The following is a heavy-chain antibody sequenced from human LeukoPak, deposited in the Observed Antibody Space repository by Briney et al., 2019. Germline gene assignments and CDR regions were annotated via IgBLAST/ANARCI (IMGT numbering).Heavy chain of an antibody. V-gene: IGHV3-9*01. Sequence: PGRSLRLSCAASGFTFDDYAMHWVRQAPGKGLEWVSGISWNSGSIGYADSVKGRFTISRDNAKNSLYLQMNSLRAEDTALYYCAKNYYYDSSGFVDYWGQGTLVTVSS. D-gene: IGHD3-22*01. CDR1: GFTFDDYA. CDR3: AKNYYYDSSGFVDY. CDR2: ISWNSGSI. J-gene: IGHJ4*02.